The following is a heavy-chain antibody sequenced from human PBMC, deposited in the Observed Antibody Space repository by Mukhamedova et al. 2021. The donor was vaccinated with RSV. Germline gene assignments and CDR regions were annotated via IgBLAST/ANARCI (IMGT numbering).Heavy chain of an antibody. V-gene: IGHV3-21*01. CDR1: SDYN. CDR2: ISTTSSYI. CDR3: ARDTVTQGSDTFDI. Sequence: SDYNMNWVRQAPGKWLEWVSSISTTSSYINYADSLNGRFTISRDNAKNSLFLQMNSLRAEDTAVYYCARDTVTQGSDTFDIWGQG. D-gene: IGHD4-17*01. J-gene: IGHJ3*02.